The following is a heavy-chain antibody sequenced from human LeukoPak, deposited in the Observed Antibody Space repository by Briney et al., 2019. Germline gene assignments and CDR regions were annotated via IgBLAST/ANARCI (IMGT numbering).Heavy chain of an antibody. V-gene: IGHV1-8*03. D-gene: IGHD7-27*01. CDR1: EYIFTSYD. CDR2: MNPNSGNT. Sequence: ASVKVSCKASEYIFTSYDINWVRQATGQGLEWMGWMNPNSGNTGYAQKFQGRVTITRNTSISTAYMELSSLRSEDTAVYYCKTGGTHWFDPWGQGTLVTVSS. CDR3: KTGGTHWFDP. J-gene: IGHJ5*02.